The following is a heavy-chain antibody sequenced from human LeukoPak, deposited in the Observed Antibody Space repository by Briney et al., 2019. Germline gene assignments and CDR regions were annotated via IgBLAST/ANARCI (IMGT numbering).Heavy chain of an antibody. J-gene: IGHJ5*02. D-gene: IGHD3-10*01. CDR3: ARAYKYYGSGSYL. V-gene: IGHV4-34*01. CDR2: INHSGST. Sequence: SETLSLTCAVYGGSFSGYYWSWIRQPPGKGLEWIGEINHSGSTNYNPSLRSRVTISVDTSKNQFSLKLSSVTAADTAVYYCARAYKYYGSGSYLWGQGTLVTVSS. CDR1: GGSFSGYY.